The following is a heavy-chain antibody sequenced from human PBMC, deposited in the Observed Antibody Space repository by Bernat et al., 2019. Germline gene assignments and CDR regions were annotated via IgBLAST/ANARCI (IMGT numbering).Heavy chain of an antibody. CDR2: ISSSSYT. V-gene: IGHV3-11*06. CDR1: GFTFSDYY. D-gene: IGHD3-10*01. J-gene: IGHJ6*02. Sequence: VQLVESGGGLVQPGGSLRLSCAASGFTFSDYYMSWIRQAPGKGLEWVSYISSSSYTNYADSVKGRFTISRDNAKNSLYLQMDSLRAEDTAVYYCARDRAVRDYYGMDVWGQGTTVTVSS. CDR3: ARDRAVRDYYGMDV.